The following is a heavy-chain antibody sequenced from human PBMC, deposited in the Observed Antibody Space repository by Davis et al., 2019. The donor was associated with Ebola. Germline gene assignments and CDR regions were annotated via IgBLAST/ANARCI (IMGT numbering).Heavy chain of an antibody. D-gene: IGHD1-26*01. CDR3: AKDRSRWDSRTDVFDM. CDR1: GFVFRNYV. J-gene: IGHJ3*02. CDR2: ISDSGAFT. V-gene: IGHV3-23*01. Sequence: GESLKISCAASGFVFRNYVMSWVRQAPGKGLEWVSLISDSGAFTYYAESVQGRFTISRDNSKNTLYLQMNSLRAEDTAVYYCAKDRSRWDSRTDVFDMWGQGTMVTVSS.